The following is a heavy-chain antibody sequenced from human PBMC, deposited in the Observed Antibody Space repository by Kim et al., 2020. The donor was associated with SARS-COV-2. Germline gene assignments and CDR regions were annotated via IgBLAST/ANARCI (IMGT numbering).Heavy chain of an antibody. CDR1: GLTFSTSY. Sequence: GGSLRLSCVVSGLTFSTSYMSWVRQAPGKGLEWVANIRQDGSEKFYVDSVKGRFTIPRDNTKNSLYLQMNSLRDEDTAVYYCARRDYGDYLQYWGQGTLVTVSS. CDR3: ARRDYGDYLQY. J-gene: IGHJ4*02. CDR2: IRQDGSEK. D-gene: IGHD4-17*01. V-gene: IGHV3-7*01.